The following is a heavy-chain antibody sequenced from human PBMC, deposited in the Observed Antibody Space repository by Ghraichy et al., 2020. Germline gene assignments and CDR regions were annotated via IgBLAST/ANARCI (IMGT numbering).Heavy chain of an antibody. Sequence: SCAASGFTVSAHHVTWVRQAPGKGLECVSVMYGGGSTYYADSVKGRFTISRDNTKNTVYLQMHSLRVEDTAVYYCAGAGGYSEPWGQGTLVTVAS. CDR2: MYGGGST. J-gene: IGHJ5*02. CDR1: GFTVSAHH. D-gene: IGHD2-2*02. V-gene: IGHV3-66*01. CDR3: AGAGGYSEP.